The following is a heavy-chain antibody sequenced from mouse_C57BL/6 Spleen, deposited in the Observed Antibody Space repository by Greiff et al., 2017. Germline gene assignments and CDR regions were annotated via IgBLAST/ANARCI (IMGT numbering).Heavy chain of an antibody. V-gene: IGHV1-69*01. CDR1: GYTFTSYW. CDR2: IDPSDSYT. J-gene: IGHJ4*01. Sequence: QVQLQQPGAELVMPGASVKLSCKASGYTFTSYWMHWVKQRPGQGLEWIGEIDPSDSYTNYNQKFQGKSTLTGDKSSSTAYMQLSSLTAEDSAVYYCARGGSGAMDYWGQGTSVTVSS. D-gene: IGHD3-1*01. CDR3: ARGGSGAMDY.